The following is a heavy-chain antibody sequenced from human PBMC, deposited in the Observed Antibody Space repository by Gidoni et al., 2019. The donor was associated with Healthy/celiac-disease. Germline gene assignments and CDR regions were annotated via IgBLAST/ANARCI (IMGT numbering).Heavy chain of an antibody. V-gene: IGHV4-59*01. D-gene: IGHD1-1*01. CDR3: ARAAANYYFDY. CDR1: GGSISSYY. Sequence: QVQLQESGPGLVKPSETLSLTCTVSGGSISSYYWSWIRQPPGKGLEWIGYIYYSGSTNYNPSLKSRVTISVDTSKNQFSLKLSSVTAADTAVYYCARAAANYYFDYWGQGTLVTVSS. J-gene: IGHJ4*02. CDR2: IYYSGST.